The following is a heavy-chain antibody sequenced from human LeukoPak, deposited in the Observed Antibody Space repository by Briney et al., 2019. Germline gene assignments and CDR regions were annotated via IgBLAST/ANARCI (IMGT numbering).Heavy chain of an antibody. J-gene: IGHJ4*02. D-gene: IGHD3-22*01. V-gene: IGHV3-30*02. CDR1: GFTFSSYG. CDR2: IRYDGSNK. CDR3: AKDTPYYYDSSGYEY. Sequence: GGSLRLSCAASGFTFSSYGMHWVRQAPGKGLEWVAFIRYDGSNKYYADSVKGRFTISRDNSKNTLYLQMNSLRAEDTAVYYCAKDTPYYYDSSGYEYWGQGTLVTVSS.